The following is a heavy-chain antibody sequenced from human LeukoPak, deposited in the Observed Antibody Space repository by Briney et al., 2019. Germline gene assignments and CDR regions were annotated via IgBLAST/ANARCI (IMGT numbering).Heavy chain of an antibody. J-gene: IGHJ4*02. CDR3: ARDLRIAVAGPFDY. D-gene: IGHD6-19*01. CDR1: GYTFTGYG. CDR2: ISAYNGNT. Sequence: ASVKVSCKASGYTFTGYGISWVRQAPGQGLEWMGWISAYNGNTNYAQKLQGRVTMTTDTSTGTAYMELRSLRSDDTAVYYCARDLRIAVAGPFDYWGQGTLVTVSS. V-gene: IGHV1-18*01.